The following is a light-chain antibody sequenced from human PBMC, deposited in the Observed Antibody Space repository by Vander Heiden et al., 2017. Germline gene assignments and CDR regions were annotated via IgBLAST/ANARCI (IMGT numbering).Light chain of an antibody. V-gene: IGKV4-1*01. CDR3: QQYYSTPYT. J-gene: IGKJ2*01. CDR1: QSVLYSSNNKNY. CDR2: WAS. Sequence: DIVMTQSPDSLARSLGERATINCKSSQSVLYSSNNKNYLAWYQQKPGQPPKLLIYWASTRESGVPDRFSGSGSGTDFTLTISSLQAEDVAVYYCQQYYSTPYTFGQGTKLEIK.